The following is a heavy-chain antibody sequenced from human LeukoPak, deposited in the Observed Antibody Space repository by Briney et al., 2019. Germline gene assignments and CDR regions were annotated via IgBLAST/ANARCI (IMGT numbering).Heavy chain of an antibody. Sequence: SETLSLTCTVSGGSISSYYWGWIRQPPGKGLEWIGFIYYSGSTNYNPSLKSRVTISVDTSKNQFSLKLSSVTAADTAVYYCARDYKQWLGRARYYYMDVWGKGTTVTVSS. CDR2: IYYSGST. CDR3: ARDYKQWLGRARYYYMDV. V-gene: IGHV4-59*01. CDR1: GGSISSYY. D-gene: IGHD6-19*01. J-gene: IGHJ6*03.